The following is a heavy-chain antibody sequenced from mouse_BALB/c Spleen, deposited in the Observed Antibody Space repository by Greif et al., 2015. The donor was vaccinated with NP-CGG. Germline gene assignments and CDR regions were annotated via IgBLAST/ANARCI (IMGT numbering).Heavy chain of an antibody. CDR2: ISSGSSTI. Sequence: EVKLVESGGGLVQPRGSRKLSCAASGFTFSSFGMHWVRQAPEKGLEWVAYISSGSSTIYYADTVKGRFTISRDNPKNTLFLQMTSLRSEDTAMYYCARNLYYGRAMDYWGQGTSVTVSS. D-gene: IGHD1-1*01. CDR3: ARNLYYGRAMDY. CDR1: GFTFSSFG. J-gene: IGHJ4*01. V-gene: IGHV5-17*02.